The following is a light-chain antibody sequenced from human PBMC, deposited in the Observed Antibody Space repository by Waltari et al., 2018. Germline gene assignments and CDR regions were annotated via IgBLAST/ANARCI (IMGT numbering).Light chain of an antibody. CDR1: RDISTK. CDR3: QEYVDDLWT. V-gene: IGKV1-5*03. J-gene: IGKJ1*01. Sequence: DILMTQSPPTLSASMGVRVTITCRASRDISTKLAWYQQKPGRAPKLLIYKASSLESGVPARFSGSGSGTEFTLTISTLQPDDFATYYCQEYVDDLWTFGQGTNVEIK. CDR2: KAS.